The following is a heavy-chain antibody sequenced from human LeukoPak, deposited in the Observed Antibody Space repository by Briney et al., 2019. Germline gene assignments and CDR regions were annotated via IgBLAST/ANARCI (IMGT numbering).Heavy chain of an antibody. J-gene: IGHJ5*02. CDR1: GGSISSYY. D-gene: IGHD3-10*01. Sequence: SETLSLTCTAAGGSISSYYWSWIRQPPGKGLEWIGYIYYSGSTNYNPSLKSRFTISVDTSNKQFSLKMSSVTDADTAVYYCARVRYYYGSGSYLNWFDPWGQGTLVTVSS. CDR3: ARVRYYYGSGSYLNWFDP. V-gene: IGHV4-59*01. CDR2: IYYSGST.